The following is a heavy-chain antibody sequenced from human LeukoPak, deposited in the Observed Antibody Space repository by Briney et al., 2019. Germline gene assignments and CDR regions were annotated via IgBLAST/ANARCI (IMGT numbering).Heavy chain of an antibody. D-gene: IGHD6-13*01. CDR3: ARVRQQLVFWKKYNWFDP. Sequence: ASVKVSCKASGYTFTGYYMHWVRQAPGQGLEWMGWINPNSGGTNYAQKFQGRVTMTRDTSISTAYMELSSLRSEDTAVYYCARVRQQLVFWKKYNWFDPWGQGTLVTVSS. CDR2: INPNSGGT. CDR1: GYTFTGYY. J-gene: IGHJ5*02. V-gene: IGHV1-2*02.